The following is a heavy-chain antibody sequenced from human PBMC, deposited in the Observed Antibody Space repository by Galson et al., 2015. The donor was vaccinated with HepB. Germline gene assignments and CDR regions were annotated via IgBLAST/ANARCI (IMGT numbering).Heavy chain of an antibody. CDR3: ARDAITIFGVVIPAIDY. J-gene: IGHJ4*02. CDR2: IIPILGIA. V-gene: IGHV1-69*04. CDR1: GGTFSSYA. D-gene: IGHD3-3*01. Sequence: SVKASCKASGGTFSSYAISWVRQAPGQGLEWMGRIIPILGIANYAQKFQGRVTITADKSTSTAYMELSSLRSEDTAVYYCARDAITIFGVVIPAIDYWGQGTLVTVSS.